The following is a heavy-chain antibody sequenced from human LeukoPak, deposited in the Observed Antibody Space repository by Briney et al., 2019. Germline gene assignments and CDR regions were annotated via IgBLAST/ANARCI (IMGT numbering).Heavy chain of an antibody. CDR1: GGSISSGSYY. CDR2: IYTSGST. J-gene: IGHJ4*02. V-gene: IGHV4-61*02. D-gene: IGHD4-17*01. CDR3: ARAAYGDSDFDY. Sequence: SETLSLTCTVSGGSISSGSYYWSWIRQPAGKGLEWIGRIYTSGSTNYNPSLKSRVTISVDTSKNQFSLKLSSVTAADTAVYYCARAAYGDSDFDYWGQGTLVTVSS.